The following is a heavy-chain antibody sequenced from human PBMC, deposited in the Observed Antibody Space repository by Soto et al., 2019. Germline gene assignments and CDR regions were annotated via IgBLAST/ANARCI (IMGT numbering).Heavy chain of an antibody. CDR1: GGSIDSGDYY. D-gene: IGHD5-12*01. J-gene: IGHJ5*02. Sequence: SETLSLTCTVSGGSIDSGDYYWSWIRQPPGKGLEWIGYVYYSGTTNYNPFLKSRVTLSLDKSKNQFSLKMNSVTAADTAVYYWASDVSAPTGYLDPWGQGTLVTVSS. CDR2: VYYSGTT. CDR3: ASDVSAPTGYLDP. V-gene: IGHV4-61*08.